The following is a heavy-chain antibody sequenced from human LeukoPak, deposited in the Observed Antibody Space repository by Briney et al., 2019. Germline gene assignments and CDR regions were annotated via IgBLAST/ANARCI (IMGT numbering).Heavy chain of an antibody. V-gene: IGHV4-59*08. CDR3: ARHGYSYGYVDYFDY. Sequence: SETLSLTCTVSGGSISSYYWSWIRQPPGKGLEWIGYIYHSGSTNYNPSLKSRVTISVDTSKNQFSLKLSSVTAADTAVYYCARHGYSYGYVDYFDYWGQGTLVTVSS. D-gene: IGHD5-18*01. J-gene: IGHJ4*02. CDR1: GGSISSYY. CDR2: IYHSGST.